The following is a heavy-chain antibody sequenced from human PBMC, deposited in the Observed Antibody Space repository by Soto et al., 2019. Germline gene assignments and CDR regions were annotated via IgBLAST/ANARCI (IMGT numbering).Heavy chain of an antibody. J-gene: IGHJ4*02. CDR1: GFTFSDYY. CDR2: IGDSGDSK. CDR3: ARGPRGYSGYSDF. Sequence: GGSLRLSCAASGFTFSDYYMSWIRQAPGKGLEWISYIGDSGDSKYYADSVKGRFTISRDNAKKSLYLQLNSLRAEDTAVYHCARGPRGYSGYSDFWGQGTLVTVSS. D-gene: IGHD5-12*01. V-gene: IGHV3-11*01.